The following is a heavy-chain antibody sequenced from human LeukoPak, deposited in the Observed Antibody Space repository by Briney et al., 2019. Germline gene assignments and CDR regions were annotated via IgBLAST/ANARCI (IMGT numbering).Heavy chain of an antibody. CDR3: ARHIFSDGSPFDS. J-gene: IGHJ4*02. CDR1: GDSITNNH. D-gene: IGHD3-3*02. CDR2: ISDTGST. Sequence: SETLSLTCAVSGDSITNNHWSWIRQPPGKGLEWIGHISDTGSTNYNPSLKSRLTISVDTSKNHFSLTLTSVTAADTALYYCARHIFSDGSPFDSWGQETLVTVSS. V-gene: IGHV4-59*08.